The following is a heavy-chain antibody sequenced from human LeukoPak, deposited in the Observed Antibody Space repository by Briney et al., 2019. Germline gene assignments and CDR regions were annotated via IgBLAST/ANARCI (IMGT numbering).Heavy chain of an antibody. CDR3: ARGLHYDILTGYSANFDY. Sequence: SVKVSCTASGGTFSSYAISWVRQAPGQGLEWMGGIIPIFGTANYAQKFQGRVTITADESTSTAYMELSSLRSEDTAVYYCARGLHYDILTGYSANFDYWGQGTLVTVSS. V-gene: IGHV1-69*01. D-gene: IGHD3-9*01. J-gene: IGHJ4*02. CDR2: IIPIFGTA. CDR1: GGTFSSYA.